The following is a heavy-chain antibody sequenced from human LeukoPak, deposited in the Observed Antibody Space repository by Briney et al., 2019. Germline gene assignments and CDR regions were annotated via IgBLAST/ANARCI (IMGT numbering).Heavy chain of an antibody. J-gene: IGHJ4*02. D-gene: IGHD6-19*01. Sequence: LPGGSLRLSCAASGFTFSSYVMGWVRQAPGKGLEWVSGISASGGSTYYVDSVKGRFTISRDNSKNTLYLQMNSLRAEDTAVYYCAIRSASFDCWGQGTLVTVSS. V-gene: IGHV3-23*01. CDR2: ISASGGST. CDR3: AIRSASFDC. CDR1: GFTFSSYV.